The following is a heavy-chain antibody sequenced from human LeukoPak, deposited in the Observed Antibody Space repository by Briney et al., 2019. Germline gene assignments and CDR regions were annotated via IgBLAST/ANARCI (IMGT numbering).Heavy chain of an antibody. CDR3: SRSPDFWSALDF. J-gene: IGHJ4*02. D-gene: IGHD3-3*01. Sequence: GGSRRLSCAASGFNFDAYAMHWVRQVPGRGREWVSGVSWDSTRMAYADSVKGRFTISRDNAKNSLYLQMTSLGPEDTAVYYCSRSPDFWSALDFWGQGTLVAVSS. CDR1: GFNFDAYA. V-gene: IGHV3-9*01. CDR2: VSWDSTRM.